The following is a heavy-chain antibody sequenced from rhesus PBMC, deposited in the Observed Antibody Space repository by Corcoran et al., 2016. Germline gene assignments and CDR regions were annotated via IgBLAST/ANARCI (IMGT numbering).Heavy chain of an antibody. CDR2: ISGRGGST. V-gene: IGHV4-57*01. J-gene: IGHJ6*01. CDR1: GGSVRSSHW. CDR3: ARVVGWNSYGLDS. D-gene: IGHD1-1*01. Sequence: QLQLQESGPGLVKPSETLSLTCAVSGGSVRSSHWWSWIRQPPGKGLEWIGRISGRGGSTSPNPSITVRVNMSTDTSKNQFSLKVRSVTAADTAGYYCARVVGWNSYGLDSWGQGVVVTVSS.